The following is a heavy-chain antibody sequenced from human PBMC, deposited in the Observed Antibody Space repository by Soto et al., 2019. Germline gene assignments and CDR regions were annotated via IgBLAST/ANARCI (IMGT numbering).Heavy chain of an antibody. J-gene: IGHJ4*02. Sequence: GESLKISCKGSGYSFTSYWIGWVRQMPGKGLEWMGIIYPGDSDTRYSPSFQGQVTISADKSISTAYLQWSSLKASDTAMYHCARQPRAYGDYSDYWGQGTLVTVSS. D-gene: IGHD4-17*01. CDR1: GYSFTSYW. V-gene: IGHV5-51*01. CDR3: ARQPRAYGDYSDY. CDR2: IYPGDSDT.